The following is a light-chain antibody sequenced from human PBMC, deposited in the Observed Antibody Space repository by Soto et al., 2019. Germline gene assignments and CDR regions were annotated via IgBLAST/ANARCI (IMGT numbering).Light chain of an antibody. CDR3: QQYNKWPLT. J-gene: IGKJ4*01. CDR2: SAS. V-gene: IGKV3-15*01. Sequence: EVVMTQSPATLSVSPGERVTLSCRASQTVSTNLAWYQQKPGQAPRLLIYSASTGATGIPARFAGSGSGAEFTITISSLQSEDFAVYYCQQYNKWPLTFGGGTKVEIK. CDR1: QTVSTN.